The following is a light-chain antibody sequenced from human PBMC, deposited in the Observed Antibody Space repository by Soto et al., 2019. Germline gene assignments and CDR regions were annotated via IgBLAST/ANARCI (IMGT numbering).Light chain of an antibody. J-gene: IGLJ1*01. CDR3: SSYTSSNTLV. CDR2: VVD. CDR1: SSDVGGYNY. V-gene: IGLV2-14*01. Sequence: QSVLAQPASVSGSPGQSTIISCTGTSSDVGGYNYVSWYQQHPGKAPKFLIYVVDNRASGVSDRFSGSKSGNTASLTISGLQAEDEADYYCSSYTSSNTLVFGTGTKVTVL.